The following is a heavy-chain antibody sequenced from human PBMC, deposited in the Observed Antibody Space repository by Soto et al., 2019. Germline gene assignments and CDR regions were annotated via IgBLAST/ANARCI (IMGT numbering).Heavy chain of an antibody. J-gene: IGHJ6*02. V-gene: IGHV1-69*13. D-gene: IGHD2-2*01. Sequence: SVKVSCKASGGTFSSYAISWVRQPPGQGLEWMGGIIPIFGTANYAQKFQGRVTITADESTSTAYMELSSLRSEDTAVYYCARTGGDQLLWGRSRYYYYYGMDVWGQGTTVTVSS. CDR2: IIPIFGTA. CDR1: GGTFSSYA. CDR3: ARTGGDQLLWGRSRYYYYYGMDV.